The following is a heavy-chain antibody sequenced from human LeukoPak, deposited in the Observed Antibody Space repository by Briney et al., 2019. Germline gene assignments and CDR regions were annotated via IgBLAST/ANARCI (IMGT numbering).Heavy chain of an antibody. CDR1: GFTFSSYA. CDR2: ISGSGDYT. V-gene: IGHV3-23*01. J-gene: IGHJ5*02. Sequence: GGSLRLSCAASGFTFSSYAMTWVRQAPGKGPEWVSSISGSGDYTNYADSVKGRFTISRDNSKNTLYLQMNSLRAEDTAVYYCAREYSSSWSTLDNWFDPWGQGTLVTVSS. D-gene: IGHD6-13*01. CDR3: AREYSSSWSTLDNWFDP.